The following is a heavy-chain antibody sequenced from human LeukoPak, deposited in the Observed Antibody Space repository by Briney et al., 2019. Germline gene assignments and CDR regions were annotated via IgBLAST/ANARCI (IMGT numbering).Heavy chain of an antibody. V-gene: IGHV3-23*01. CDR2: ISGSGGST. CDR3: AKSLGRRITMVRGVNDAFDI. D-gene: IGHD3-10*01. Sequence: GGSLRLSCAASGFTFSSYAMSWVRQAPGKGLEWVSAISGSGGSTYYADSVKGRFTISRDNAKNSLYLQMNSLRAEDMALYYCAKSLGRRITMVRGVNDAFDIWGQGTMVTVSS. J-gene: IGHJ3*02. CDR1: GFTFSSYA.